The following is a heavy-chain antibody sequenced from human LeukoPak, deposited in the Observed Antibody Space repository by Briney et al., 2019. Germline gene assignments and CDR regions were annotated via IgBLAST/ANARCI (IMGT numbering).Heavy chain of an antibody. CDR2: IYYSGST. J-gene: IGHJ4*02. V-gene: IGHV4-61*01. Sequence: PSGTLSLTCTVSGGSVSSGSYYWSWIRQPPGKGLEWIGYIYYSGSTNYNPSLKSRVTISVDTSKNQFSLKLSSVTAADTAVYYCASASMVLPDYWGQGTLVTVSS. D-gene: IGHD3-10*01. CDR1: GGSVSSGSYY. CDR3: ASASMVLPDY.